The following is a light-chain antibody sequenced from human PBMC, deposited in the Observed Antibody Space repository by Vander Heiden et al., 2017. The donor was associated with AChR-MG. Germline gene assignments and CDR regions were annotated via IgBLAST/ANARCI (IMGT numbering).Light chain of an antibody. CDR1: QSVSSN. Sequence: PATLSVSPGERATLSCRASQSVSSNLAWYQQKPGQAPRLLIYGASTRATGIPARFSGSGSGTEFTLTISSLQSEDFAVYYCQQYNNWPRPTFGGGTKVEIK. J-gene: IGKJ4*01. CDR3: QQYNNWPRPT. V-gene: IGKV3-15*01. CDR2: GAS.